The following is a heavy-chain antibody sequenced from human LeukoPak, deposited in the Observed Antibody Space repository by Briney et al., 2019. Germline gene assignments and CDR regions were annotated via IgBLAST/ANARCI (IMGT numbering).Heavy chain of an antibody. CDR3: ARGRYSYGIDY. CDR1: GGSFSGYY. V-gene: IGHV4-34*01. CDR2: INHSGST. Sequence: SETLSLTCAVYGGSFSGYYWSWIRQPPGRGLEWIGEINHSGSTNYNPSLKSRVTISVDTSKNQFSLKPSSVTAADTAVYYCARGRYSYGIDYWGQGTLVTVSS. D-gene: IGHD5-18*01. J-gene: IGHJ4*02.